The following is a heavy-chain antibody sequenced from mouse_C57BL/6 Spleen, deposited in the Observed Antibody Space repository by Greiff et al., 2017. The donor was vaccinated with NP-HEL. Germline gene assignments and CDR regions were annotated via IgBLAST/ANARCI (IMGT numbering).Heavy chain of an antibody. CDR1: GSKIKDYY. J-gene: IGHJ2*01. CDR2: FDPEDGDT. D-gene: IGHD2-5*01. Sequence: KRSGAELVRPGASFKLSCPASGSKIKDYYMPWVNRRPEQGLGWIGRFDPEDGDTEYAPKFQGKATMTADTSSNTAYLQLSSLTSEDTAVYYCTNTPYYSNPYYFDYWGQGTTLTVSS. V-gene: IGHV14-1*01. CDR3: TNTPYYSNPYYFDY.